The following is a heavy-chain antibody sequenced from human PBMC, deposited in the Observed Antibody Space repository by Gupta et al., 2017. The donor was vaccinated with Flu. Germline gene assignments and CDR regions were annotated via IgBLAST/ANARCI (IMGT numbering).Heavy chain of an antibody. V-gene: IGHV4-31*02. CDR2: VHSSGTT. CDR3: ARRGTYYFDF. J-gene: IGHJ4*02. D-gene: IGHD1-7*01. Sequence: WAWIRQVPVKGLEWIAYVHSSGTTYYNPSLRSRLLMSIDTAKNEFSLEMTSLTAADTAIYYCARRGTYYFDFWGQGALVTVSS.